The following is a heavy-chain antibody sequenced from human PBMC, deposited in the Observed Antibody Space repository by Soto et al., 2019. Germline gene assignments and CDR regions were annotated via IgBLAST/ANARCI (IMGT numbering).Heavy chain of an antibody. CDR1: GASISSYY. CDR3: ARYLTVRGVIHYYYGMDV. D-gene: IGHD3-10*01. J-gene: IGHJ6*02. CDR2: IYYSGST. Sequence: SETLSLTCTVSGASISSYYWSWIRQPPGKGLEWIGYIYYSGSTNYNPSLKSRVTISVDTSKNQFSLKLSSVTAADTAVYYCARYLTVRGVIHYYYGMDVWGQGTTVTVSS. V-gene: IGHV4-59*08.